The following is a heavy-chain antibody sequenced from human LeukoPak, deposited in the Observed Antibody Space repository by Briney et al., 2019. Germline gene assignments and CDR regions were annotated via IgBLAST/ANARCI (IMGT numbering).Heavy chain of an antibody. CDR2: ISGSGGST. J-gene: IGHJ4*02. CDR3: AKHGPIGVVIPMPFDN. CDR1: GFTFSSYA. Sequence: GGSLRLSCAASGFTFSSYAMSWVRQAPGKGLEWVSAISGSGGSTYYADSVKGRFTISRDNSKNTLYLQMNSLRAEDTAVYYCAKHGPIGVVIPMPFDNWGQGTPVTVSS. V-gene: IGHV3-23*01. D-gene: IGHD3-3*01.